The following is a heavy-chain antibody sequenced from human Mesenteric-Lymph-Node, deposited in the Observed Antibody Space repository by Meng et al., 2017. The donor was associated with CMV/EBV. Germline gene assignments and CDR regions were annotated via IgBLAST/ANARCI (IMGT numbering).Heavy chain of an antibody. Sequence: GSLRLSCTVSGGSITTKNYYWVLIRQSPGKGLEWIGSMFYDGSSYYNPSLKSRVTISVDTSNNQFSLKLNSVTAADTALYYCARQTYDFWSNYPSPLVFDYWGPGTLVTVSS. J-gene: IGHJ4*02. CDR3: ARQTYDFWSNYPSPLVFDY. CDR2: MFYDGSS. D-gene: IGHD3-3*01. CDR1: GGSITTKNYY. V-gene: IGHV4-39*01.